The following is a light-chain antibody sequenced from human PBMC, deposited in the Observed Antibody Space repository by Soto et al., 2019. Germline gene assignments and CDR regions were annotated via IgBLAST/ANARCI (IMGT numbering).Light chain of an antibody. CDR2: TNN. V-gene: IGLV1-44*01. CDR1: SSNIGTNT. CDR3: AAWDDSLNGLV. J-gene: IGLJ2*01. Sequence: QPVLTQPPSASGTPGQRVTISCSGSSSNIGTNTVSWYQQLPGTAPKLLIYTNNQRPSGVPDRFSDSKSGTSASLAISGLQSEDEADYYCAAWDDSLNGLVFGGGTQLTVL.